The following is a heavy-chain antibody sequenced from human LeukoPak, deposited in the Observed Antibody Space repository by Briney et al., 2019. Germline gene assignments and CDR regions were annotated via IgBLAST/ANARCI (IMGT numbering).Heavy chain of an antibody. CDR3: AKDPNGDYIGAFDD. CDR1: GFTFSSYA. V-gene: IGHV3-23*01. J-gene: IGHJ3*01. Sequence: GGSLRLSCAASGFTFSSYALTWVRHVPGKGLEWVSSITGNGGATQYADSVRGRFITSRDNSKNTLYLQMGSLRAEDTGMYYCAKDPNGDYIGAFDDWGQGTMVTVSS. CDR2: ITGNGGAT. D-gene: IGHD2-8*01.